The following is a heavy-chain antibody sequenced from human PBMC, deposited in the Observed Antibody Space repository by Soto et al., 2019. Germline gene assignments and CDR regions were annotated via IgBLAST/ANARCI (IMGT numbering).Heavy chain of an antibody. CDR3: ARGSKDSYPGSRIFDF. V-gene: IGHV3-33*01. Sequence: GGSLRLSCAASGFTFYTYGMHWVRQVPGKGLQWVAIIWYGGGTKYYADSVRGRFTVSRDNSKNTLYLQMNSLRDEDTAVYYCARGSKDSYPGSRIFDFWGRGTLVTVS. D-gene: IGHD3-10*01. CDR1: GFTFYTYG. J-gene: IGHJ4*02. CDR2: IWYGGGTK.